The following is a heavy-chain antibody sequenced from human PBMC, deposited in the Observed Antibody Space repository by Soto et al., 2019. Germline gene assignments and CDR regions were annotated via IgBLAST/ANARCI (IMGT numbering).Heavy chain of an antibody. CDR3: ARSPLGYDYVRQTWREVGDSFDI. J-gene: IGHJ3*02. CDR2: LIHGGST. Sequence: GSLRLSCAASGFTFSSYGMHWVRQAPGKGLEWIGELIHGGSTNYNPSLKSRVSFSLDTSKNQFSLHLMSVTAADTAVYYCARSPLGYDYVRQTWREVGDSFDIWGRGTMVTVSS. V-gene: IGHV4-34*12. D-gene: IGHD3-16*01. CDR1: GFTFSSYG.